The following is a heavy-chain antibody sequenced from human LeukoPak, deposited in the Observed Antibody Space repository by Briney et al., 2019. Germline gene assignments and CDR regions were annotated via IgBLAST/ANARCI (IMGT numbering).Heavy chain of an antibody. Sequence: GGSLRLSCAASGFSFGSYGLSWVRQAPRKGLQWISYISGYSGPAYYADSVEGRFTISRDNAKNSVFLQMNSVRAEDTAVYYCARDLDTGNYFFAYWGQGTPVIVSS. V-gene: IGHV3-48*04. D-gene: IGHD3-9*01. CDR3: ARDLDTGNYFFAY. CDR1: GFSFGSYG. CDR2: ISGYSGPA. J-gene: IGHJ4*02.